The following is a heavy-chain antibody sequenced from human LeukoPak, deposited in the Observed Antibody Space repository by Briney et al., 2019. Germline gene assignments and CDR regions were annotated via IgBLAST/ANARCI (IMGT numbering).Heavy chain of an antibody. CDR3: AKSRSSLGYCSGGSCPFDY. Sequence: GRSLRLSCAASGFTFSNYGMHWVRQAPGKGLERVALISYDGSNKYCADSVKGRFTISRDNSKNTLYLQMNSLRAEDTAVYYCAKSRSSLGYCSGGSCPFDYWGQGTLVTVSS. CDR1: GFTFSNYG. J-gene: IGHJ4*02. D-gene: IGHD2-15*01. CDR2: ISYDGSNK. V-gene: IGHV3-30*18.